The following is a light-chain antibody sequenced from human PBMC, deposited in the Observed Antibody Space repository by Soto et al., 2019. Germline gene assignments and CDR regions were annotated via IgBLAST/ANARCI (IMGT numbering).Light chain of an antibody. CDR2: YKSDADR. J-gene: IGLJ2*01. CDR1: SDIDVAAYT. V-gene: IGLV5-45*03. CDR3: MIWHSSAVV. Sequence: QAVVTQLSSLSATPGASAGLTCTLRSDIDVAAYTIYWYQQRPGSPPRYLLRYKSDADRQQGSGVPGRFSGAKDASANAGILLISGLRSEDEAAYYCMIWHSSAVVFVGGTKLTVL.